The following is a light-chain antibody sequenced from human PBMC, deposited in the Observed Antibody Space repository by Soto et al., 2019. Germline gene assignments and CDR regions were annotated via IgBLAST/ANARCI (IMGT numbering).Light chain of an antibody. V-gene: IGLV1-44*01. CDR3: AAWDDSRYGVV. CDR1: SSNIGSNH. J-gene: IGLJ2*01. CDR2: RSD. Sequence: QSVLTQSPSVSGNPGQRVIIACSGSSSNIGSNHVNWYRHLPGAAPKLLIFRSDQRPSGVPDRFSGSKSGTTASLAISGLQSGDQADYYCAAWDDSRYGVVFGGGTKLTVL.